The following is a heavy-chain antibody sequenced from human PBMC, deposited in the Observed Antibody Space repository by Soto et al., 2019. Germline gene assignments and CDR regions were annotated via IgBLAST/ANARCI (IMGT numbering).Heavy chain of an antibody. J-gene: IGHJ6*03. D-gene: IGHD5-18*01. CDR3: ARARVDTFYYYMDV. V-gene: IGHV3-48*01. CDR2: ISSSSTI. CDR1: GFTFSSYS. Sequence: GSLILSCEASGFTFSSYSMNWVRQAPGKGLEWVSYISSSSTIYYADSVKGRFTISRDNAKNSLYLQMNSLRAEDTAVYYCARARVDTFYYYMDVWGKGTTVTVSS.